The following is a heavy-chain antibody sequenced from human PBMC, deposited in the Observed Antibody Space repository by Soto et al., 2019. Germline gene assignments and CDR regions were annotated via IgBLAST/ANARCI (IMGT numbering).Heavy chain of an antibody. CDR2: IYPCYSDT. CDR3: ARQSGSYYYYYGMDV. V-gene: IGHV5-51*01. D-gene: IGHD1-26*01. J-gene: IGHJ6*02. CDR1: GYSFTSYW. Sequence: PGESLKISCKGSGYSFTSYWIGWVRQMPGKGLELMGIIYPCYSDTRYSPSFQGQVTISADKSISTAYLQWSSLKASDTAVYYCARQSGSYYYYYGMDVWGQGTTVTVS.